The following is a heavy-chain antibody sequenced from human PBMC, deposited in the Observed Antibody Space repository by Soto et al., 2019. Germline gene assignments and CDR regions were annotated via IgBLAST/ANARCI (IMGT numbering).Heavy chain of an antibody. CDR3: SKCRALCRSGWYGEDY. V-gene: IGHV3-30*18. CDR2: ISYDGSNK. D-gene: IGHD6-19*01. Sequence: QVQLVESGGGVVQPGRSLRLSCAASGFTFSSYGMHWVRQAPGKGLEWVAVISYDGSNKYYADSVKGRFTISRDNSKNTLYLQMNSLRAEDTDVYYGSKCRALCRSGWYGEDYWGQGTLVTVSS. J-gene: IGHJ4*02. CDR1: GFTFSSYG.